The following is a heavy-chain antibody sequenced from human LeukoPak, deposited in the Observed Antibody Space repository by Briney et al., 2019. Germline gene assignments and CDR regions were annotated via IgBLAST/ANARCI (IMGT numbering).Heavy chain of an antibody. CDR1: GFTVSSNY. CDR2: IYSVGST. CDR3: ARDSLGIVDY. D-gene: IGHD7-27*01. J-gene: IGHJ4*02. Sequence: GGSLRLSCAASGFTVSSNYMSWVRQAPGKGLEWVSVIYSVGSTYYADSVKGRFTISRDNSKNTLYLQMNSLRAEDTAVYYCARDSLGIVDYWGQGTLVTVSS. V-gene: IGHV3-53*01.